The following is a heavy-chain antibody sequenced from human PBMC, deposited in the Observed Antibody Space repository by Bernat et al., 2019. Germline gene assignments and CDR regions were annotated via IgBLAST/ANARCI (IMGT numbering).Heavy chain of an antibody. D-gene: IGHD1-26*01. CDR1: GYTFTSYY. CDR2: INPNAGNT. J-gene: IGHJ4*02. Sequence: QVQLVQSGAEVKEPGASVKVSCKASGYTFTSYYVHWVRQAPGQGLEWVGIINPNAGNTNYAQNFRGRVTVTRDTSTTTVYMELSSLRSEDTAVYYCAREFSGGHFDYWGQGTLVTVSS. CDR3: AREFSGGHFDY. V-gene: IGHV1-46*01.